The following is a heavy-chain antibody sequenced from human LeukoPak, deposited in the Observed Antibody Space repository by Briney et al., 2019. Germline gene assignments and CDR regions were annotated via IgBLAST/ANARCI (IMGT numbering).Heavy chain of an antibody. CDR2: INHSRST. V-gene: IGHV4-34*01. D-gene: IGHD6-13*01. J-gene: IGHJ4*02. CDR1: GGSFSGYY. Sequence: PSETLSLTCAVYGGSFSGYYWSWIRQPPGKGLEWIGEINHSRSTNYNPSLKSRVTISVDTSKNQFSLKLSSATAADTAVYYCARWRRVYSRYYYFDYWGQGTLVTVSS. CDR3: ARWRRVYSRYYYFDY.